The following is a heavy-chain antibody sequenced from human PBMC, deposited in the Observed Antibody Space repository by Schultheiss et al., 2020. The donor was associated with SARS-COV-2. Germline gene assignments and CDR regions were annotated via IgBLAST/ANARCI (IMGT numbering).Heavy chain of an antibody. CDR2: ISSSSSTI. D-gene: IGHD6-6*01. CDR1: GFTFSSYS. Sequence: GGSLRLSCAASGFTFSSYSMNWVRQAPGKGLEWVSYISSSSSTIYYADSVKGRFTISRDNSKNTLYLQMNSLRAEDTAVYYCAKATWQLVTFFDYWGQGTLVTVSS. V-gene: IGHV3-48*01. CDR3: AKATWQLVTFFDY. J-gene: IGHJ4*02.